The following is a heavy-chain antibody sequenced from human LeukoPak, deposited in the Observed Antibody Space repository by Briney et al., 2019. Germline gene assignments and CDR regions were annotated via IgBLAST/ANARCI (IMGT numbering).Heavy chain of an antibody. CDR3: AKDTSIGKYCTNGVCSPFDY. CDR2: ISDSGGYT. D-gene: IGHD2-8*01. Sequence: GGSLRLSCAGSGFTFSSYAMSWVRQAPGQGLEWVSVISDSGGYTSYADSVRRRFTISRDNSRNTLYLQMISQRPEDAAVYYCAKDTSIGKYCTNGVCSPFDYWGQGALVTVSS. CDR1: GFTFSSYA. V-gene: IGHV3-23*01. J-gene: IGHJ4*02.